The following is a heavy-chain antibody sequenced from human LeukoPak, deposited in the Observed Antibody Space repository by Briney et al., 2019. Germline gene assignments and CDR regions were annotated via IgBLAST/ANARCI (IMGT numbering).Heavy chain of an antibody. Sequence: WSVKVSCKASGGTFSSYTISWVRQARGQGLDWMGRIISILGIANYAQKFEGRVTITADKSTSTAYMELSRLRSEDTAVYYCARAEYSGSYYGYWGQGTLVTVSS. V-gene: IGHV1-69*02. CDR3: ARAEYSGSYYGY. D-gene: IGHD1-26*01. CDR2: IISILGIA. J-gene: IGHJ4*02. CDR1: GGTFSSYT.